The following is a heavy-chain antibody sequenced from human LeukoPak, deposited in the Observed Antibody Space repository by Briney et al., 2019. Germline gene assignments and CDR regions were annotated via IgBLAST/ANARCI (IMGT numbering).Heavy chain of an antibody. CDR1: GFTFSTYD. CDR3: TRESGGYGMDV. V-gene: IGHV3-13*01. CDR2: IGSGGDT. Sequence: GGSLRLSCAASGFTFSTYDMHWVRRVTGKGLEWVSGIGSGGDTHYAGSVKGRFTNSRENAKNSFYLQMNSLRVGGTAVYYCTRESGGYGMDVWGQGTTVIVSS. D-gene: IGHD2-15*01. J-gene: IGHJ6*02.